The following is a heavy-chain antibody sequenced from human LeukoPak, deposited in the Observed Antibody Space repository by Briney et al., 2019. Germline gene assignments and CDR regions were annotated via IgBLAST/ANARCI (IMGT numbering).Heavy chain of an antibody. CDR3: ARGSSGWWTSGAEYFQH. CDR1: GDSIRSYY. Sequence: SETLSLTCTVSGDSIRSYYWSWIRQPPGKGLEWIGYIYYSETANYNPSLKSRVTISVDTSKNQFSLKLSSVTAADTAVYYCARGSSGWWTSGAEYFQHWGQGTLVTVSS. CDR2: IYYSETA. J-gene: IGHJ1*01. D-gene: IGHD6-13*01. V-gene: IGHV4-59*12.